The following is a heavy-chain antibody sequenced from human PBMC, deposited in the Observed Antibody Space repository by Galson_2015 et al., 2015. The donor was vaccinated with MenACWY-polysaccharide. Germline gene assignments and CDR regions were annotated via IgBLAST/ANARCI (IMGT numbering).Heavy chain of an antibody. CDR2: INSEGTTM. J-gene: IGHJ4*02. V-gene: IGHV3-74*01. CDR3: ASLGGWEIPSAPDY. Sequence: SLRLSCAASGFTFSNYWMHWVRQAPGKELVWVSRINSEGTTMSYADSVKGRFTISRDNARNILYLQMNSLRVEDTAVYYCASLGGWEIPSAPDYWGQGTLVPVSS. D-gene: IGHD2-15*01. CDR1: GFTFSNYW.